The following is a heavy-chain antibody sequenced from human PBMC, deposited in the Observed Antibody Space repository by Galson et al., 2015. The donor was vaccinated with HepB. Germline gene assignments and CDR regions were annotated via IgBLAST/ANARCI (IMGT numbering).Heavy chain of an antibody. J-gene: IGHJ3*02. V-gene: IGHV3-21*01. CDR1: GFTFSSYS. CDR3: ASDGGGPMVRGVHDAFDI. D-gene: IGHD3-10*01. Sequence: SLRLSCAASGFTFSSYSMNWVRQAPGKGLEWVSSISSSSSYIYYADSVKGRFTISRDNAKNSLYLQMNSLRAEDTAVYYCASDGGGPMVRGVHDAFDIWGQGTMVTVSS. CDR2: ISSSSSYI.